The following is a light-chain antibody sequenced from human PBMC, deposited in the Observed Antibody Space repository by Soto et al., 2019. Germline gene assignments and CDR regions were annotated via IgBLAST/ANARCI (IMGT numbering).Light chain of an antibody. Sequence: ESVLTQSPATLSLSPGERATLSCRDSPSVSNSLAWYQHKPGQAPRLLIYDASNRATGVPTRFSGSGSGTDFTLTISSLEPDDFAVYYCQQRNKWPPVTFGGGTRVEIK. V-gene: IGKV3-11*01. J-gene: IGKJ4*01. CDR2: DAS. CDR3: QQRNKWPPVT. CDR1: PSVSNS.